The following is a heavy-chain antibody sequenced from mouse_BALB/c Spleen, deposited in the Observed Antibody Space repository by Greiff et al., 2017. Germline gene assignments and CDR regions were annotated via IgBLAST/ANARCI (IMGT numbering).Heavy chain of an antibody. D-gene: IGHD1-1*01. CDR3: AREGPFTTVVATEAY. J-gene: IGHJ3*01. CDR1: GYSITSGYY. Sequence: EVQLQESGPGLVKPSQSLSLTCSVTGYSITSGYYWNWIRQFPGNKLEWMGYISYDGSNNYNPSLKNRISITRDTSKNQFFLKLNSVTTEDTATYYCAREGPFTTVVATEAYWGQGTLVTVSA. CDR2: ISYDGSN. V-gene: IGHV3-6*02.